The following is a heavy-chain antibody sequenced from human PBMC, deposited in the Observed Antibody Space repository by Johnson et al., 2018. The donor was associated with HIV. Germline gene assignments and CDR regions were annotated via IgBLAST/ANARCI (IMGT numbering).Heavy chain of an antibody. V-gene: IGHV3-66*01. CDR1: GFSVSDHY. D-gene: IGHD2-21*02. CDR2: IYSGGST. Sequence: VQLVESGGGLVQPGGSLRLSCEASGFSVSDHYMHWVRQAPGKGLEWVSVIYSGGSTYYADSVKGRFTISRDDSKNTLFLQMHSLRAEDTAVYYCARDPGNLYCSGDCYPEDAFDVWGQGTMVTVSS. CDR3: ARDPGNLYCSGDCYPEDAFDV. J-gene: IGHJ3*01.